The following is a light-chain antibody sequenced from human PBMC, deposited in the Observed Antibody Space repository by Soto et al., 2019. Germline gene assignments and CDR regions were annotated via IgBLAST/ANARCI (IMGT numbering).Light chain of an antibody. CDR2: GAS. J-gene: IGKJ1*01. V-gene: IGKV3-20*01. Sequence: EFVCTQFPGTLALTQGERATLSCRASQSVSSSYLAWYQQKPGQAPRLLIYGASSRATGIPDRFSGSGSGTDFTLTISRLEPEDFAVYYCQQDGSSPRTFGQGTKVDVK. CDR1: QSVSSSY. CDR3: QQDGSSPRT.